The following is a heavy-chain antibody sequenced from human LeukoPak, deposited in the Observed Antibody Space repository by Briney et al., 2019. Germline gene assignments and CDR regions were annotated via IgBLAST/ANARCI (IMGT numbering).Heavy chain of an antibody. CDR1: GGSISSSSYS. V-gene: IGHV4-39*01. J-gene: IGHJ4*02. CDR3: ARLLTVAGRIDY. Sequence: SETLSLTCTVSGGSISSSSYSWGWICQPPGKGMEWIGTIYYTGNTYYNPSLKSRVTISVDTSKSQFSLKLSSVTAADKAVYYCARLLTVAGRIDYWGQGTLVTVSS. D-gene: IGHD6-19*01. CDR2: IYYTGNT.